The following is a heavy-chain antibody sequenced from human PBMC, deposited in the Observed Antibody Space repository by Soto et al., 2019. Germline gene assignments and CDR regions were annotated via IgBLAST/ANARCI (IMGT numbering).Heavy chain of an antibody. V-gene: IGHV1-18*01. D-gene: IGHD6-13*01. CDR1: GYTFTSYG. Sequence: QVQLVQSGAEVKKPGASVKVSCKASGYTFTSYGISWVRQAPGQGLEWMGWISAYNGNTNYAQKLQGRVTMTTDTSXSXXYMELRSLRSDDTAVYYCARDDSSSWTRYYYGMDVWGQGTTVTVSS. CDR3: ARDDSSSWTRYYYGMDV. CDR2: ISAYNGNT. J-gene: IGHJ6*02.